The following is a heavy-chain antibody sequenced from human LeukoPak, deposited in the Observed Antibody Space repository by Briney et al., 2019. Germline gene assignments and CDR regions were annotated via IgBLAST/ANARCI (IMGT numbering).Heavy chain of an antibody. J-gene: IGHJ4*02. D-gene: IGHD6-13*01. CDR3: ARSTLQQPPRH. Sequence: PGRSLRLSCAASGFTFSSYGMHWVRQAPGKGLEWVAVIWYDGSNKYYADSVKGRFTISRDNSKNTLYLQMNSLRAEDTAVYYCARSTLQQPPRHWGQGTLVTVSS. CDR2: IWYDGSNK. V-gene: IGHV3-33*01. CDR1: GFTFSSYG.